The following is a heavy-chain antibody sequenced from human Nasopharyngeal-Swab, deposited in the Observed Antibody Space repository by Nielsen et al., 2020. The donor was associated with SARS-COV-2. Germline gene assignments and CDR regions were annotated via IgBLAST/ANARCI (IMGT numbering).Heavy chain of an antibody. CDR1: GFTFSSYG. CDR2: IWHDGAYR. J-gene: IGHJ4*02. D-gene: IGHD1-14*01. V-gene: IGHV3-33*08. CDR3: ARDRGNSEPIDH. Sequence: GGSLRLSCAASGFTFSSYGMHWVRQAPGKGLEWVAVIWHDGAYRYYADSLKGRFTIPRDNSKNTLYLEMNSLTAEDTALYICARDRGNSEPIDHWGQGTLVTVAS.